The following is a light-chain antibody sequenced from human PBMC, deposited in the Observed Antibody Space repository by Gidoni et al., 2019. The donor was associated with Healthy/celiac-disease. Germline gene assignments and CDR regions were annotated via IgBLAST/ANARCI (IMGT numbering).Light chain of an antibody. V-gene: IGKV1-5*03. CDR2: KAS. J-gene: IGKJ3*01. CDR3: QQYNSYLT. Sequence: IQMTPSPSTLSASVGDRVTLTCRASQSISNWLAWYQQKPGKAPKLLIYKASSLESGVPSRFSGSGSGTEFTLTISSLQPDDFATYYCQQYNSYLTSGPGTKVDIK. CDR1: QSISNW.